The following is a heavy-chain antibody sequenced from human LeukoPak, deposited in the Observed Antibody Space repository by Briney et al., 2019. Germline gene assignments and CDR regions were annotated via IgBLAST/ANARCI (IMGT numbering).Heavy chain of an antibody. J-gene: IGHJ4*02. V-gene: IGHV3-23*01. CDR2: VSAGGDTT. CDR3: VTDYDSRGHYEGY. CDR1: VFTFSAYA. D-gene: IGHD3-22*01. Sequence: PGGSLRLSCVASVFTFSAYAMNWVRQAPGKGVERVSLVSAGGDTTHSAHSVKGRFTISRDNSKNALYLQMNDLRAEDTAGYYCVTDYDSRGHYEGYWGQGTLVTVSS.